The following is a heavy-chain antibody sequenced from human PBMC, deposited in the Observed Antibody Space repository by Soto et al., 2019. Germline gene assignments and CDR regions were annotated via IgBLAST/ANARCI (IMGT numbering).Heavy chain of an antibody. D-gene: IGHD3-10*01. J-gene: IGHJ5*02. CDR3: ARVRYYYGSGSKTNWFDP. CDR2: MNPNSGNT. CDR1: GYTFTSYD. Sequence: RASVKVSCKASGYTFTSYDINWVRQATGQGLEWMGWMNPNSGNTGYAQKFQGRVTMTRNTSISTAYMELSSLRSEDTAVYYCARVRYYYGSGSKTNWFDPWGQGTLATVSS. V-gene: IGHV1-8*01.